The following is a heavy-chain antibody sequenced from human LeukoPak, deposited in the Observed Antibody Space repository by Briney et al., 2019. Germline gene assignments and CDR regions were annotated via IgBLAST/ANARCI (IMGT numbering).Heavy chain of an antibody. CDR3: AKFLTNSSGYYPFDY. D-gene: IGHD3-22*01. CDR2: ISGSGGST. CDR1: GFTFSSYA. Sequence: VSLGGSLRLSCAASGFTFSSYAMSWVRQAPGKGLEWVSAISGSGGSTYYADSVKGRFTISRDNSKNTLYLQMNSLRAEDTAVYYCAKFLTNSSGYYPFDYWGQGTLVTVSS. V-gene: IGHV3-23*01. J-gene: IGHJ4*02.